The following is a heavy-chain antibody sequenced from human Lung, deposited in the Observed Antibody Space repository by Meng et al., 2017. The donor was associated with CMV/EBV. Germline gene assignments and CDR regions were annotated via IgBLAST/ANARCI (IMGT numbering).Heavy chain of an antibody. J-gene: IGHJ4*02. CDR3: ARDPSNTSGRYAYFDY. CDR1: GYTFTHHG. D-gene: IGHD6-19*01. Sequence: LVHSGADVKKSGASVRVSCKASGYTFTHHGISWIRQAPGQGLEWMGWISCYNGDTNYAQKLQGRVTMTTDTSTNTAYMDLRGLRSDDTAVYYCARDPSNTSGRYAYFDYWGQGTLVTVSS. V-gene: IGHV1-18*01. CDR2: ISCYNGDT.